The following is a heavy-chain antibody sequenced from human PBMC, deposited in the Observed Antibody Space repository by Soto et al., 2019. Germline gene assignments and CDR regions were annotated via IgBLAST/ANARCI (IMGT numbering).Heavy chain of an antibody. CDR3: ARVGYSGYDSPLYYYGMDV. V-gene: IGHV1-2*04. Sequence: GVSVKVSCKASGYTFTGYYMHWVRQAPGQGLEWMGWINPNSGGTNYAQKFQGWVTMTRDTSISTAYMELSRLRSDDTAVYYCARVGYSGYDSPLYYYGMDVWGQGTTVTVSS. CDR1: GYTFTGYY. J-gene: IGHJ6*02. CDR2: INPNSGGT. D-gene: IGHD5-12*01.